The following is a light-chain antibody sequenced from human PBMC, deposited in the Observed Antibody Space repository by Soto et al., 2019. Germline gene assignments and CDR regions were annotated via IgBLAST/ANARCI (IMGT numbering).Light chain of an antibody. V-gene: IGLV2-11*01. CDR2: DVT. J-gene: IGLJ3*02. Sequence: QSALTQPRSVSGSPGRSVAISGSGTSSDLGGYNYVSWYQHHPGKAPKLMIYDVTLRPSGVPDRFSGSKSGNTASLTISGLQAEDEADYYCCSYAGSFTWVFGGGTKVTVL. CDR1: SSDLGGYNY. CDR3: CSYAGSFTWV.